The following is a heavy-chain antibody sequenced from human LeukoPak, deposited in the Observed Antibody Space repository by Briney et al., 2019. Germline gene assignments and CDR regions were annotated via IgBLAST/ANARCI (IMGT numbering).Heavy chain of an antibody. V-gene: IGHV1-18*01. CDR3: ARAWLRRKFYYYMDV. Sequence: ASVKFSFKASGYTFNLYGVNWVRQAPGQGLEWMGWIIGFNGHTKYAQNLQDTVPMTTDTSTSTAYMELRSLRSDDTAVYYCARAWLRRKFYYYMDVWGKGTTVTVSS. J-gene: IGHJ6*03. CDR2: IIGFNGHT. D-gene: IGHD5-12*01. CDR1: GYTFNLYG.